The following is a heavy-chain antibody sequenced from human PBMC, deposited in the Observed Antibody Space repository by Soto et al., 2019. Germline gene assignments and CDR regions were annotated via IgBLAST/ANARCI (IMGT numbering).Heavy chain of an antibody. CDR1: GGSISSYY. CDR2: IYYSGST. CDR3: ARGRLLLRSFDY. J-gene: IGHJ4*02. D-gene: IGHD3-22*01. Sequence: ASETLSLTCTVSGGSISSYYWSWIRQPPGKGLEWIGYIYYSGSTNYNPSLKSRVTISVDTSKNQFSLKLSSVTAADTAVYYCARGRLLLRSFDYWGQGTLVTVS. V-gene: IGHV4-59*01.